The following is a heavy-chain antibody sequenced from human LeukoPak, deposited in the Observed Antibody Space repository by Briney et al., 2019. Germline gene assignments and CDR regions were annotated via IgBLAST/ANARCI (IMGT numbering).Heavy chain of an antibody. D-gene: IGHD3-10*01. Sequence: GGSLRLSCAASGFPFSSYGMHWVRQAPGKGLEWVAVIWYDGSNKYYADSVKGRFTISRDNSKNTVYLQMNSLRAEDTAVYYCARDGITMVRGVGNSDYWGQGTLVTVSS. CDR2: IWYDGSNK. J-gene: IGHJ4*02. V-gene: IGHV3-33*01. CDR1: GFPFSSYG. CDR3: ARDGITMVRGVGNSDY.